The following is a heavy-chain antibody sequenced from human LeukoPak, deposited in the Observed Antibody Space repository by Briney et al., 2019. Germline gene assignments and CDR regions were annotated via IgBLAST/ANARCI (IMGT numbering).Heavy chain of an antibody. CDR1: GFTFSSYS. Sequence: GGSLRPSCAASGFTFSSYSMNWVRQAPGKGLEWVSYISSSSSTIYYADSVKGRFTIPRDNAKNSLYLQMNSLRAEDTAVYYCASDTMTYYFDYWGQGTLVTVSS. CDR2: ISSSSSTI. J-gene: IGHJ4*02. V-gene: IGHV3-48*01. CDR3: ASDTMTYYFDY. D-gene: IGHD3-22*01.